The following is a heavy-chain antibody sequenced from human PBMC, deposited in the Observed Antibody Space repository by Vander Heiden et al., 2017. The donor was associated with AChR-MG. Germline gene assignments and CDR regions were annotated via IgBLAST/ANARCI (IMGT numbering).Heavy chain of an antibody. CDR2: IWYDGSNK. Sequence: QVQLVESGGGVVQPGRSLRLSCAASGLTFSSYGMHWVRQAPGKGLEWVAVIWYDGSNKYYADSVKGRFTISRDNYKNTLYLQMNSLRAEDKAVYYCARVGPSSSWGDFDIWGQGTMVTVSS. CDR3: ARVGPSSSWGDFDI. J-gene: IGHJ3*02. V-gene: IGHV3-33*01. D-gene: IGHD6-13*01. CDR1: GLTFSSYG.